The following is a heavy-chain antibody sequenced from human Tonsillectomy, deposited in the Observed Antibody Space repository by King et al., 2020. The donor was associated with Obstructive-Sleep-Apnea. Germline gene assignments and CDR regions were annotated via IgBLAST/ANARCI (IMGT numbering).Heavy chain of an antibody. CDR1: GGSISSYY. V-gene: IGHV4-59*08. CDR2: IYYSGST. Sequence: QLQESGPGLVKPSETLSLTCTVSGGSISSYYWSWIRQPPGKGLEWVGYIYYSGSTNYNPSLKSLVTISVDTSKNQFSLKLSSVIAADTAVYYCAKLFSWEPDYWGQGTLVTVSS. J-gene: IGHJ4*02. D-gene: IGHD1-26*01. CDR3: AKLFSWEPDY.